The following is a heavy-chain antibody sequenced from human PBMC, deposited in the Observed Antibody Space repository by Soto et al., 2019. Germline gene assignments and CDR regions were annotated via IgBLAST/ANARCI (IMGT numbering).Heavy chain of an antibody. J-gene: IGHJ2*01. D-gene: IGHD6-13*01. V-gene: IGHV3-11*05. CDR3: ARTIVAAGGRRYFDL. CDR1: GFTFSDYY. Sequence: QVQLVESGGGLVKPGGSLRLSCAASGFTFSDYYMSWIRQAPGKGLEWVSYINSNSSYTNYADSVKGRFTISRDNAKNSRYLQMNSLRAEDTAVYYCARTIVAAGGRRYFDLWGRGTLVTVSS. CDR2: INSNSSYT.